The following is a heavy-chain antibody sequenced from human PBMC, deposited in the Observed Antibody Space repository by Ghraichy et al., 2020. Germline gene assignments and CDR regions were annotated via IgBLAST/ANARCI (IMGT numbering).Heavy chain of an antibody. CDR3: AKEGDGYRRTYGMDV. J-gene: IGHJ6*02. V-gene: IGHV3-23*01. Sequence: GESLNISCAASGFTFSTHAMSWVRQAPGKGLEWVSRIGGSGDDTYYADSVKGRFTISRDTSKSTLRLQMNSLRAEDTAVYYCAKEGDGYRRTYGMDVWGQGTTVTVSS. CDR2: IGGSGDDT. CDR1: GFTFSTHA. D-gene: IGHD3-16*01.